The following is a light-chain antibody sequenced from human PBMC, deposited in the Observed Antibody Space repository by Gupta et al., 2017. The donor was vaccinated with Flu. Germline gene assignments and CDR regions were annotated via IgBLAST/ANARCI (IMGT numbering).Light chain of an antibody. CDR3: QSADSSGDYDL. CDR2: KDS. J-gene: IGLJ2*01. V-gene: IGLV3-25*02. Sequence: SSALSPPLSFSVSPGQTARITCFGDALAKQYAYWYQQKPGQAPVLVIYKDSERPSGIPERFSGSGSGTTVTLTISGVQAEDEADYYCQSADSSGDYDLFGGGTKLTVL. CDR1: ALAKQY.